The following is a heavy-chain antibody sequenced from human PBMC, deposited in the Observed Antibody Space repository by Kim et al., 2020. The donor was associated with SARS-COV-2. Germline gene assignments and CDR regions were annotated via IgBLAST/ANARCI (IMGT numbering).Heavy chain of an antibody. CDR3: ARVILDLLSSGWFRGWFDP. J-gene: IGHJ5*02. Sequence: SETLSLTCTVSGGSVSSGSYYWSWIRQPPGKGLEWIGYIYYSGSTNYNPSLKSRVTISVDTSKNQFSLKLSSVTAADTAVYYCARVILDLLSSGWFRGWFDPWGQGTLVTVSS. V-gene: IGHV4-61*01. CDR2: IYYSGST. CDR1: GGSVSSGSYY. D-gene: IGHD6-19*01.